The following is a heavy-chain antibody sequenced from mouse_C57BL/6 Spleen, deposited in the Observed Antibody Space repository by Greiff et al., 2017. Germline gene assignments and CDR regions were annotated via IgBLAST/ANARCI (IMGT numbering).Heavy chain of an antibody. V-gene: IGHV1-7*01. J-gene: IGHJ4*01. D-gene: IGHD2-3*01. CDR1: GYTFTSYW. CDR2: INPSSGYT. Sequence: QVQLKESGAELAKPGASVKLSCKASGYTFTSYWMHWVNQRPGQGLEWIGYINPSSGYTKYNQKLKDTATLTADKSSRTAYMQLSSLTYEDSAVQDCARSKTDGYYFYYAMDYWGQGTSVTVSS. CDR3: ARSKTDGYYFYYAMDY.